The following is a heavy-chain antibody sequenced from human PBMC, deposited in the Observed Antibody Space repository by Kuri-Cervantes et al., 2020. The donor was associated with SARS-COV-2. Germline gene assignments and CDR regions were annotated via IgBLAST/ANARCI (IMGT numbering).Heavy chain of an antibody. V-gene: IGHV3-48*02. CDR2: ISSSSTI. D-gene: IGHD6-19*01. Sequence: GESLKISCAASGFTFSSYSMNWVRQAPGKGLEWVSYISSSSTIYYADSVKGRFTISRDNAKNSLYLQMNSLRDEDTAVYYCARDEAGWYGDNWFDPWGQGTLVTVSS. J-gene: IGHJ5*02. CDR1: GFTFSSYS. CDR3: ARDEAGWYGDNWFDP.